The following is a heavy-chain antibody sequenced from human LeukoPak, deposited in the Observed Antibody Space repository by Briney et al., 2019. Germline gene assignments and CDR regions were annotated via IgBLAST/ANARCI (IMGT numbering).Heavy chain of an antibody. Sequence: GGSLRLSCAASGFTFSSYAMYWVRQAPGKGLEYVSAISTNGGSTYYANSVKGRFTISRDNSKNTLYLQVNSLRAEDTAVYYCAKDPGVHWFDPWGQGTLVTVSS. CDR2: ISTNGGST. CDR3: AKDPGVHWFDP. V-gene: IGHV3-64*01. CDR1: GFTFSSYA. D-gene: IGHD3-10*01. J-gene: IGHJ5*02.